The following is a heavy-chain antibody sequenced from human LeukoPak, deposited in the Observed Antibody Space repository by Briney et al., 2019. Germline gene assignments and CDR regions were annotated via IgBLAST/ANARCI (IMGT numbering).Heavy chain of an antibody. J-gene: IGHJ4*02. CDR2: ISSSSSTI. Sequence: PGGSLRLSCAASGFTFSSYSMNWVRQAPGKGLEWVSYISSSSSTIYYADSVKGRFTISRDNAKNSLYLQMNSLRAEDTAVYYCARDPKTYYFDYWGQGTLVTVSP. V-gene: IGHV3-48*04. CDR3: ARDPKTYYFDY. CDR1: GFTFSSYS.